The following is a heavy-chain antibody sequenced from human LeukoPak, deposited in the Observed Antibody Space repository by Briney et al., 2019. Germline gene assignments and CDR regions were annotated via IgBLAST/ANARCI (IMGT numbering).Heavy chain of an antibody. Sequence: PGGSLRLSCAASGFIYSDYGMNWLRQAPGKGLEWISSITSNSRFIYYADSVKGRFTISRDNAKNSLFLEVSSLRAEDTAVYFCARDSPRLERPHNPCDYWGQGTLVTVSS. CDR1: GFIYSDYG. D-gene: IGHD1-1*01. J-gene: IGHJ4*02. CDR2: ITSNSRFI. CDR3: ARDSPRLERPHNPCDY. V-gene: IGHV3-21*01.